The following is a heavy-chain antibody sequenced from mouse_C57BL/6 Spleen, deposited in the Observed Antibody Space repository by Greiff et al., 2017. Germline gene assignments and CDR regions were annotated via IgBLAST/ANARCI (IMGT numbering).Heavy chain of an antibody. V-gene: IGHV1-39*01. CDR3: ARYPLLRYPYAMDY. J-gene: IGHJ4*01. Sequence: EVKLVESGPELVKPGASVKISCKASGYSFTDYNMNWVKQSNGKSLEWIGVINPNYGTTSYNQKFKGKATLTVDQSSSTAYMQLNSLTSEDSAVYYCARYPLLRYPYAMDYWGQGTSVTVSS. CDR2: INPNYGTT. CDR1: GYSFTDYN. D-gene: IGHD1-1*01.